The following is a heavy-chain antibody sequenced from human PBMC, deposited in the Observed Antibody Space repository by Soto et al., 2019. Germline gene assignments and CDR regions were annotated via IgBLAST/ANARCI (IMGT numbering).Heavy chain of an antibody. Sequence: SETLSLTCAVYGGSFSGYYWSWIRQPPGKGLEWIGEINHSGSTNYNPSLKSRVTISVDTSKNQFSLKLSSVTAADTAVYYCARALAGEGSHDAFDIWGQGTMVTVSS. J-gene: IGHJ3*02. CDR1: GGSFSGYY. V-gene: IGHV4-34*01. CDR3: ARALAGEGSHDAFDI. CDR2: INHSGST. D-gene: IGHD6-19*01.